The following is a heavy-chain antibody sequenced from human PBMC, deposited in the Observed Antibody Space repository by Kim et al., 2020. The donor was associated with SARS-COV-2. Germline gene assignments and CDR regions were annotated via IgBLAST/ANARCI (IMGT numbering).Heavy chain of an antibody. CDR3: ARDRTIFGVVILNWYFDL. V-gene: IGHV3-11*01. J-gene: IGHJ2*01. D-gene: IGHD3-3*01. Sequence: KGRFAISRDNAKNSLYLQMNSLRAEDAAVYYCARDRTIFGVVILNWYFDLWGRGTLVTVSS.